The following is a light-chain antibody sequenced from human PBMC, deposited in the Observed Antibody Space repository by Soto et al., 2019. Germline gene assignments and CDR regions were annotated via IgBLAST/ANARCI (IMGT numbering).Light chain of an antibody. CDR2: ANT. Sequence: QSVLTQPPSASGTPGQRVTISCSGSSSNIGSNTVNWYQQLPGTAPKLLIYANTNRPSGAPDRFSGSESGTSASLAITGLQAEDEADYYCQSYDSSLRVVFGGGTKLTVL. V-gene: IGLV1-44*01. J-gene: IGLJ3*02. CDR3: QSYDSSLRVV. CDR1: SSNIGSNT.